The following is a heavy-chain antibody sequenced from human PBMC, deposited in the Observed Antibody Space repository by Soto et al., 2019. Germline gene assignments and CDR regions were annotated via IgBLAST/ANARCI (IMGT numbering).Heavy chain of an antibody. V-gene: IGHV3-48*02. CDR1: GFTFSSYS. J-gene: IGHJ5*02. CDR3: ARESAALNWFDP. CDR2: ISSSSSTI. D-gene: IGHD2-2*01. Sequence: EVQLVESGGGLVQPGGSLRLSCAASGFTFSSYSMNWVRQAPGKGLEWVSYISSSSSTIYYADSVKGRFTISRDNAKNSLYLQMNSRRDEDTAVYYCARESAALNWFDPWGQGTLVTGSS.